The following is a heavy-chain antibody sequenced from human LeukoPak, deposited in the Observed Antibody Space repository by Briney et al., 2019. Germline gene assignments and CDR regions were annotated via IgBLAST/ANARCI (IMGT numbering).Heavy chain of an antibody. V-gene: IGHV4-4*07. CDR2: IHDSGTT. Sequence: SETLSLTCNVSGGSISSYFWTWIRQPAGKGLEWIGRIHDSGTTNYNSSLKSRVSMSVDTSKNQFSLKLTSVTAADTAVYFCARDGADVYGRAFDYWGQGTLVSVSS. CDR3: ARDGADVYGRAFDY. D-gene: IGHD3-10*01. CDR1: GGSISSYF. J-gene: IGHJ4*02.